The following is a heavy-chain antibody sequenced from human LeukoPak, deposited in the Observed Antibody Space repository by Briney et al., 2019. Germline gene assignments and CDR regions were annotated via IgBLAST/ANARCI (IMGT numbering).Heavy chain of an antibody. CDR2: IKHDGSEKQDGSEK. D-gene: IGHD3-10*01. CDR3: ARSGRGVDSFYFYMDV. V-gene: IGHV3-7*01. CDR1: GFTLSQYW. Sequence: GGSLRLSCAASGFTLSQYWMSWVRQAPGKGLEWVANIKHDGSEKQDGSEKNYVDSVKGRFTISRDNAKNSLYLQMNSLRAEDTAVYYCARSGRGVDSFYFYMDVWGKGTTVTVSS. J-gene: IGHJ6*03.